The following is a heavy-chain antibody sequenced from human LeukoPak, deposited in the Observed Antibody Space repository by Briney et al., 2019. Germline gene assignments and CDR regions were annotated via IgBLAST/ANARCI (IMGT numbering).Heavy chain of an antibody. CDR1: GGSISSSSYY. CDR3: ARHSVVYSYESPYDY. Sequence: PSETLSLTCTVSGGSISSSSYYWGWIRQPPGKGLEWIGSIYYSGSTYYNPSLKSRVTISVDTSKNQFSLKLSSVTAADTAVYYCARHSVVYSYESPYDYWGLGTLVTVSS. V-gene: IGHV4-39*01. J-gene: IGHJ4*02. CDR2: IYYSGST. D-gene: IGHD5-18*01.